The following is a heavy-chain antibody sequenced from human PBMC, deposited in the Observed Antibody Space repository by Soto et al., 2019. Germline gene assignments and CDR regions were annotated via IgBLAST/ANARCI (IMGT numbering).Heavy chain of an antibody. V-gene: IGHV4-30-4*01. D-gene: IGHD4-17*01. J-gene: IGHJ4*02. Sequence: TSETLSLTCTVSGGSISSGDYYWSWIRQPPGKGLEWIGYIYYSGSTNYNPSLKSRVTISVDTSKNQFSLKLSSVTAADTAVYYCARHYRPYHGDPLGYWGQGALVTVSS. CDR1: GGSISSGDYY. CDR3: ARHYRPYHGDPLGY. CDR2: IYYSGST.